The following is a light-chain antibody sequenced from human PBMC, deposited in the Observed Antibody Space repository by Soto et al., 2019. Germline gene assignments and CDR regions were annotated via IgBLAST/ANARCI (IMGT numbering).Light chain of an antibody. J-gene: IGKJ5*01. CDR2: AAS. Sequence: IQLTHSPSFLSASVLYRVTITCLASQGISNYLAWYHQRPGKAPKLLIYAASTLQSGVPSSFSGSGSGTEFTLTISSLQPEDFATYYCQQLNSYPITFGQGTRLEIK. CDR1: QGISNY. CDR3: QQLNSYPIT. V-gene: IGKV1-9*01.